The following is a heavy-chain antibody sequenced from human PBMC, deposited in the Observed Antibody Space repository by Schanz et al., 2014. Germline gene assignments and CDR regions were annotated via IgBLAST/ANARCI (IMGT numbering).Heavy chain of an antibody. Sequence: QLQLQESGSGLVKPSQTLSLTCAVSGGSISRGFYSWNWIRQPPGRGLEWIGCIYYSGSTYYNPSLKTRFPISIDGSKDRSSLSFTSVTAADTAVYYCAREDRYYHGLDVWGQGTTVTVS. J-gene: IGHJ6*02. CDR3: AREDRYYHGLDV. CDR2: IYYSGST. V-gene: IGHV4-30-2*01. CDR1: GGSISRGFYS.